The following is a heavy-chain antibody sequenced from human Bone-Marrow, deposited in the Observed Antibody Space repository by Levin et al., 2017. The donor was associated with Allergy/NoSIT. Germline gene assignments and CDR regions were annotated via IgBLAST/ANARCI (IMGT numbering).Heavy chain of an antibody. CDR3: AKDPDLYCSGGTCYLDY. J-gene: IGHJ4*02. Sequence: GGSLRLSCAASGFTFSSCAMSWVRQAPGKGLEFVSAISGSGGSTYYADSVKGRFTISRDNSKDNLYLQMHSLRAEDTAVYYCAKDPDLYCSGGTCYLDYWGQGTLVTVSS. CDR2: ISGSGGST. CDR1: GFTFSSCA. D-gene: IGHD2-15*01. V-gene: IGHV3-23*01.